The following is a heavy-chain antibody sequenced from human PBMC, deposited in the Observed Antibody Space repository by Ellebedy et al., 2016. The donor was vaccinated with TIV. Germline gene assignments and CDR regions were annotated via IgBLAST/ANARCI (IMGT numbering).Heavy chain of an antibody. Sequence: MPSETLSLTCAVSGGSISSSNWWSWVRQPPGKGLEWIGEIWHSGSTNYNPSLKSRVTISVDKSKNQFSLKLNSVRAADTAVYYCARGLLFYDFWSGYYKGAGDYYYGMDVWGQGTTVTVSS. CDR2: IWHSGST. V-gene: IGHV4-4*02. CDR1: GGSISSSNW. D-gene: IGHD3-3*01. J-gene: IGHJ6*02. CDR3: ARGLLFYDFWSGYYKGAGDYYYGMDV.